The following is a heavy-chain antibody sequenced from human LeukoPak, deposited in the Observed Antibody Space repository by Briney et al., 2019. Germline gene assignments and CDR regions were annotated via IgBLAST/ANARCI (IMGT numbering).Heavy chain of an antibody. D-gene: IGHD6-19*01. J-gene: IGHJ4*02. V-gene: IGHV3-30*02. CDR1: GFTFSTYG. Sequence: GGSLRLSCAASGFTFSTYGMHWVRQAPGKGLEWVTFIRYDGSNKYYADSVKGRFTISRDKSKNTLFLQMNSLRAEDTALYYCARDVVAGNSYYFDYWGQGTLVTVSS. CDR3: ARDVVAGNSYYFDY. CDR2: IRYDGSNK.